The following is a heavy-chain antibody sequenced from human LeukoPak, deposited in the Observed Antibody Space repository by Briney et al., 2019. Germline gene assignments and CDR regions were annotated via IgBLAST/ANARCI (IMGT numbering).Heavy chain of an antibody. V-gene: IGHV1-2*02. CDR3: AREATTQGVNFDY. CDR1: GYTFTGYY. D-gene: IGHD1-26*01. CDR2: INPNSGGT. Sequence: ASVKVSCKASGYTFTGYYMHWVRQAPGQGLEWMGWINPNSGGTNYAQKFQGRATMTRDTSISTAYMELSRLRSDDTAVYYCAREATTQGVNFDYWGQGTLVTVSS. J-gene: IGHJ4*02.